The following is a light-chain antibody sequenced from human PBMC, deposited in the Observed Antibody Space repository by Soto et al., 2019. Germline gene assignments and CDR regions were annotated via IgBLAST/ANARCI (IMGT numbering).Light chain of an antibody. CDR2: EAT. CDR3: CSYADGNTWV. J-gene: IGLJ3*02. CDR1: SRSYNL. Sequence: QSALTQPASVSGSPGQSITISCTEISRSYNLVSWYQHNPGKAPKLLIYEATERPSGVSNRFSGSKSGNTASLTISGLQAEDEADYYCCSYADGNTWVFGGGTKVTVL. V-gene: IGLV2-23*01.